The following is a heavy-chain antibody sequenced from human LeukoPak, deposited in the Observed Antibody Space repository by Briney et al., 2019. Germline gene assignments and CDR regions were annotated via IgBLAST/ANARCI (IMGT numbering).Heavy chain of an antibody. CDR1: GFTFTNHW. V-gene: IGHV3-7*03. CDR3: AKSGSSVFWS. CDR2: IKEDGSEK. J-gene: IGHJ5*02. Sequence: GGSLRLSCAASGFTFTNHWMSWVRQAPGKGLEWVANIKEDGSEKYYVDSVKGRFNVSRDNVKNSLFLQMNSLRVDDTAVYYCAKSGSSVFWSWGQGTLVTVSS. D-gene: IGHD3-3*02.